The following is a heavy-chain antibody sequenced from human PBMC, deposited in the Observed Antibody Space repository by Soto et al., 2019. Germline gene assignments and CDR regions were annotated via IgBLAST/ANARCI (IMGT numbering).Heavy chain of an antibody. Sequence: SVKVSCKASGGTFSSYAISWVRQAPGQGLEWMGGIIPIFGTANYAQKFQGRVTITADKSTSTAYMELSSLRSEDTAVYYCARELGVVITSDYYYGMDVWGQGTTVTVS. V-gene: IGHV1-69*06. CDR2: IIPIFGTA. D-gene: IGHD3-3*01. CDR3: ARELGVVITSDYYYGMDV. CDR1: GGTFSSYA. J-gene: IGHJ6*02.